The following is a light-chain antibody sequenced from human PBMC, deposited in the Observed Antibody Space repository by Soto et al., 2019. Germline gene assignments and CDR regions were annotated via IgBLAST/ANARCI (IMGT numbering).Light chain of an antibody. CDR1: QSVSRN. J-gene: IGKJ4*01. CDR3: QQYNYGTFT. CDR2: GAS. V-gene: IGKV3-15*01. Sequence: EILMTQSQATLSVSPGGRATLSCRASQSVSRNLAWYQQKPGQAPRLLIYGASTRATGIPARLSGSGYGTELTITISSMQSEDFEIYYCQQYNYGTFTFGGGTKVDIK.